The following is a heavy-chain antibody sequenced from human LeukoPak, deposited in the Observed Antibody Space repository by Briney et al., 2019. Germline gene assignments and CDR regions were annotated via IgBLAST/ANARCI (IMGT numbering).Heavy chain of an antibody. CDR2: FSGSGGDT. D-gene: IGHD4-23*01. V-gene: IGHV3-23*01. Sequence: GGSLRLSCAAPGFTFSSYAMSWVRQAPGKGLEWVSAFSGSGGDTYYADSVKGRFTISRDNSKNTLYLQMNSLRAEDTAVYYCARRAGGYSHPYDYWGQGILVTVSS. J-gene: IGHJ4*02. CDR1: GFTFSSYA. CDR3: ARRAGGYSHPYDY.